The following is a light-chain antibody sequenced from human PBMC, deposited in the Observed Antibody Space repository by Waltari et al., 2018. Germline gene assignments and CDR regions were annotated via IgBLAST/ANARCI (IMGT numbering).Light chain of an antibody. CDR3: QQRSNWPGLT. V-gene: IGKV3-11*01. J-gene: IGKJ4*02. CDR1: QSVSNY. CDR2: GAS. Sequence: EIVLTQSPATLSLSPGDRATLSCRASQSVSNYFAWYQQKPGQPPRLLIYGASHRAAGIPDRFSGSGSGTDFTLTISSLDTEDVAVYFCQQRSNWPGLTFGGGTKVEIK.